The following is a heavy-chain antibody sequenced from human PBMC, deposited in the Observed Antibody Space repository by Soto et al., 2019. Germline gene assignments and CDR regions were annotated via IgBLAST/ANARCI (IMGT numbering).Heavy chain of an antibody. J-gene: IGHJ4*02. D-gene: IGHD2-15*01. V-gene: IGHV5-51*01. CDR3: ARPPLPGYSIHFNS. Sequence: GESLKISCKASGYIFIDYCIGWVRQMPGKGLKWMGICYSRDSYTRCSPSFQGQVTISADRSTGTAFLQWRSLKASDTALYYCARPPLPGYSIHFNSWGQGTLVTV. CDR1: GYIFIDYC. CDR2: CYSRDSYT.